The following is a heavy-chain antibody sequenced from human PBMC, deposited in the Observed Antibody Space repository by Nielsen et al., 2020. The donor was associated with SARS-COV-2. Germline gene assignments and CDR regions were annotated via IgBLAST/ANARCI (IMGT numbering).Heavy chain of an antibody. D-gene: IGHD3-3*01. CDR2: ISSSSSYI. CDR3: ARWPGDIERITIFGANYYMDV. J-gene: IGHJ6*03. Sequence: GGSLRLSCAASGFTFSSYAMSWVRQAPGKGLEWVSSISSSSSYIYYADSVKGRFTISRDNAKNSLYLQMNSLRAEDTAVYYCARWPGDIERITIFGANYYMDVWGKGTTVTVSS. CDR1: GFTFSSYA. V-gene: IGHV3-21*01.